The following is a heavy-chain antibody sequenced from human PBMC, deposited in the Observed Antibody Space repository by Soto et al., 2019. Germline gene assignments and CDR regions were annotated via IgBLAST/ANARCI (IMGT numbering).Heavy chain of an antibody. Sequence: SESLSLTCAVSGGSINSGFYSWSWSRQPPGQGLEWIGYIYNSGNTYYNPSLMSRVTISVDRSQNHSSLKLTSVTAADTAVYYCARGSDGVWNWFDPWGQGTKVTVAP. CDR1: GGSINSGFYS. CDR2: IYNSGNT. V-gene: IGHV4-30-2*01. J-gene: IGHJ5*02. D-gene: IGHD2-21*02. CDR3: ARGSDGVWNWFDP.